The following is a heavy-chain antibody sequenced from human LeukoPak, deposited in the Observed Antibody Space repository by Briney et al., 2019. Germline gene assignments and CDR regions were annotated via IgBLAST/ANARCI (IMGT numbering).Heavy chain of an antibody. J-gene: IGHJ3*02. CDR3: AGESFDI. CDR1: GFTFSNYA. CDR2: ISKDGSMK. Sequence: PGRSLRLSCAASGFTFSNYAMDWVRQAPGKGLEWVAVISKDGSMKYYADSVQGRFTVSRDNSENTLHLQMNSLKTEDTAVYYCAGESFDIWGQGTMVTVS. V-gene: IGHV3-30*04.